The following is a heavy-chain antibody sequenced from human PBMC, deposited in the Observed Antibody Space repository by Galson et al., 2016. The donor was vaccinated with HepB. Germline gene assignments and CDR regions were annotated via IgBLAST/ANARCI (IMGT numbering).Heavy chain of an antibody. J-gene: IGHJ4*02. CDR2: ISWDAGTT. D-gene: IGHD6-19*01. CDR3: VKVGSAIAVTGYFDN. CDR1: GFSFQNYA. V-gene: IGHV3-43D*03. Sequence: SLRLSCAASGFSFQNYAMHWVRQAPGKGLEWVSLISWDAGTTYYVDSVKGRFTISRDSTKNSLYLQMNSLRPEDTAIYYCVKVGSAIAVTGYFDNWGPGIRLTVSS.